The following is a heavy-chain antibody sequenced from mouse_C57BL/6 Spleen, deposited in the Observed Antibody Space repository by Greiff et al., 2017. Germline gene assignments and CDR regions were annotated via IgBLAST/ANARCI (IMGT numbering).Heavy chain of an antibody. CDR3: ARPYDYDKFAY. CDR1: GYTFTDYY. Sequence: EVQLQQSGPELVKPGASVKISCKASGYTFTDYYMNWVKQSHGKSLEWIGDINPNNGGTSYNQKFKGKATLTVDKSSSTAYMELRSLTSEDSAVYYCARPYDYDKFAYWGQGTLVTVSA. CDR2: INPNNGGT. V-gene: IGHV1-26*01. D-gene: IGHD2-4*01. J-gene: IGHJ3*01.